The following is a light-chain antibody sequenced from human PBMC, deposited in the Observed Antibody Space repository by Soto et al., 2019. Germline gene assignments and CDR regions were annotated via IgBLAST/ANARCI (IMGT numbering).Light chain of an antibody. CDR2: AAS. CDR1: QSISNF. CDR3: QQSFSRPVT. J-gene: IGKJ4*01. V-gene: IGKV1-39*01. Sequence: DLEMTQSPSSLSASVGDSVTIXXRASQSISNFLNWYQQKPGKVPKIXIYAASSLHSGVPSRFSGSGAGTDFTLTISSLEPEDFATYYCQQSFSRPVTFGGGTKVDIK.